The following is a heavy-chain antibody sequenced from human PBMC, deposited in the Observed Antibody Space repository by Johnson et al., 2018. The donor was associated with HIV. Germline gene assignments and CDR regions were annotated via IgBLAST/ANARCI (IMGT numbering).Heavy chain of an antibody. CDR3: AKVRGDFWSGYYGGLNDAFDI. D-gene: IGHD3-3*01. CDR2: ISRNSDKI. J-gene: IGHJ3*02. CDR1: GFTFSDYY. V-gene: IGHV3-9*01. Sequence: VQLVESGGGLLQPGRSLRLSCAASGFTFSDYYINWVRQAPGKGLEWVSGISRNSDKIGYADSVKGRFTISRDNSKNTLYLQMNSLRAEDTAVYYCAKVRGDFWSGYYGGLNDAFDIWGQGTMVTVSS.